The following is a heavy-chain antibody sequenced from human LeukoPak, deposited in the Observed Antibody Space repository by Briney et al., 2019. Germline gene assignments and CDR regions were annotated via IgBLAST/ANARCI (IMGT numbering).Heavy chain of an antibody. D-gene: IGHD3-10*01. Sequence: SETLSLTCSVSGASVTSGGFYWGWLRQPPGKGPEWIATVYYTGSTYYNPSLKSRVTISIDTSKNQFSLRLTSVTTTDTAIYHCARHGGSGSLSRPFDPWGQGTLVTVSS. CDR3: ARHGGSGSLSRPFDP. J-gene: IGHJ5*02. CDR2: VYYTGST. V-gene: IGHV4-39*01. CDR1: GASVTSGGFY.